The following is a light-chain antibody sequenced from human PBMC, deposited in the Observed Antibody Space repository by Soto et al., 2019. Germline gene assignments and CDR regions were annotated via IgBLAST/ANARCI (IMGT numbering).Light chain of an antibody. V-gene: IGLV2-14*03. CDR2: DVS. Sequence: QSVLTQPASVSGSPGQSITISCTGTSSDVGGYNYVSWYQRHPGKAPKLMIFDVSNRPSGVSNRFSGSKSANTASLTISGLQAEDDADYSCRSYTSSTTPYVFGTGTKVTVL. CDR1: SSDVGGYNY. CDR3: RSYTSSTTPYV. J-gene: IGLJ1*01.